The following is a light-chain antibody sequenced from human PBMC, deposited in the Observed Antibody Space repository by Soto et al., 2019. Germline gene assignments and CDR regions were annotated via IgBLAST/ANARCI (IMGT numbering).Light chain of an antibody. CDR3: HQRSNWLGT. CDR1: QSVSSY. CDR2: DAS. V-gene: IGKV3-11*01. J-gene: IGKJ5*01. Sequence: EIVVTQSPATLSLSPGERATLSCRASQSVSSYLAWYQQKPGQAPRLLIYDASNRATGIPARFSGSGSGTDFTLTISRLEPEDFAVDYCHQRSNWLGTFVHGTLLEIK.